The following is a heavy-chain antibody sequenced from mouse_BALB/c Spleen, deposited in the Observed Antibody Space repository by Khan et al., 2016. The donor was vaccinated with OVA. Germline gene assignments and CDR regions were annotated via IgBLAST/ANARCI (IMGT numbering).Heavy chain of an antibody. CDR2: ISSGGSYT. V-gene: IGHV5-6*01. J-gene: IGHJ4*01. CDR1: GFTFSSYG. CDR3: ARQGKGAMDY. Sequence: EVQLVESGGDLVKPGGSLKLSCAASGFTFSSYGMSWVRQTPDKRLEWVATISSGGSYTYYTESVKGRFTISRDNAKNTLYLQMSRLKAEDAAMYYCARQGKGAMDYWGQGTSVTVSS. D-gene: IGHD2-1*01.